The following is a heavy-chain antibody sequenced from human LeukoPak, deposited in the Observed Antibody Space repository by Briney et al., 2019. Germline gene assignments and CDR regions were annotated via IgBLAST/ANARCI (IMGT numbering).Heavy chain of an antibody. J-gene: IGHJ4*01. V-gene: IGHV3-66*01. D-gene: IGHD2-21*02. CDR1: GFTVSSNY. CDR2: IYSGGST. CDR3: ARDRGAYCGGDCYLGFDY. Sequence: GGSLRLSCAASGFTVSSNYMSWVRQAPGKGLEWVSVIYSGGSTYYADSVKGRFTISRDNSKNTLYLQMNSLRAEDTAVYYCARDRGAYCGGDCYLGFDYWGRGTLVTVSS.